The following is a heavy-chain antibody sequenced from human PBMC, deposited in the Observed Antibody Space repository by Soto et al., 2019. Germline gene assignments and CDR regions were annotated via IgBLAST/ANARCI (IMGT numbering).Heavy chain of an antibody. CDR3: AKDRGIIVKAGDAFDG. CDR1: GMHFRNYS. Sequence: GGVHIISYTVAGMHFRNYSMKLVRQASGEGLEWVSYISDSGDRTYYADSVKGRFTISRDRSKNTVSLQMDSLTAEDTAVYYGAKDRGIIVKAGDAFDGLGQGTKVTVS. D-gene: IGHD3-16*02. J-gene: IGHJ3*01. V-gene: IGHV3-23*01. CDR2: ISDSGDRT.